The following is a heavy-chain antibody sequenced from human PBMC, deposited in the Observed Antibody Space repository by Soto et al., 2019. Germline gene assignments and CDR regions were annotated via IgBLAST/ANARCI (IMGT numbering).Heavy chain of an antibody. CDR3: ARSPGSSSFDY. CDR1: GGTFSSYT. Sequence: SVKVSCKASGGTFSSYTISWVRQAPGQGLEWMGRIIPILGIANYAQKFQGRVTITADKSTSTAYMELSSLRSEDTAVYYCARSPGSSSFDYWGQGTLVTVSS. CDR2: IIPILGIA. D-gene: IGHD6-6*01. V-gene: IGHV1-69*02. J-gene: IGHJ4*02.